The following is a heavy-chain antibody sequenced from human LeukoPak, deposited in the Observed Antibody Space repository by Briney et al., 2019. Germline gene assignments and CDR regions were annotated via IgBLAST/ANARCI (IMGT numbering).Heavy chain of an antibody. J-gene: IGHJ3*02. CDR1: GFTFSSYG. CDR2: ISYDGSNK. V-gene: IGHV3-30*18. D-gene: IGHD3-10*01. Sequence: GGSLRLSCAASGFTFSSYGMHWVRQAPGKGLEWVAVISYDGSNKYYADSVKGRFTISRDNSKNTLYLQMNSLRAEDTAVYYCAKELYYGSGSYYPGAFDIWGQGTMVTVSS. CDR3: AKELYYGSGSYYPGAFDI.